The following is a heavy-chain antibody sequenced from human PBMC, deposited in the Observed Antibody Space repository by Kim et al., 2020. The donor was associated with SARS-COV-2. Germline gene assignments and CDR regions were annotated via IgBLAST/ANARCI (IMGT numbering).Heavy chain of an antibody. CDR3: ARGGARKLLWFGELLESLKRDDFYYYGMDV. V-gene: IGHV3-20*04. CDR2: INWNGGST. D-gene: IGHD3-10*01. Sequence: GGSLRLSCAASGFTFDDYGMSWVRQAPGKGLEWVSGINWNGGSTGYADSVKGRFTISRDNAKNSLYLQMNSLRAEDTALYYCARGGARKLLWFGELLESLKRDDFYYYGMDVWAKGPRSPSP. CDR1: GFTFDDYG. J-gene: IGHJ6*02.